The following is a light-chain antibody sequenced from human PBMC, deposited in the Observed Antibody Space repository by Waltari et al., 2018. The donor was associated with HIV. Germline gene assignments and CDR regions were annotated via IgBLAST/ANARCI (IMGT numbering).Light chain of an antibody. CDR1: NIGSKS. CDR2: DDT. CDR3: QVWDSSSNPPVV. J-gene: IGLJ2*01. V-gene: IGLV3-21*02. Sequence: SYVLTQPPSVSVAPGQTARVTCGGNNIGSKSVHWYQQKPGQAPGLVLYDDTDRPSGIPDRFSGSNSGNTTTLTINRVEAGDEADFFCQVWDSSSNPPVVFGGGTKLTVL.